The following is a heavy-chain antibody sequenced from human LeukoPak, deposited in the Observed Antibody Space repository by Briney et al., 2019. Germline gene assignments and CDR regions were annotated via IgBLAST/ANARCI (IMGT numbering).Heavy chain of an antibody. V-gene: IGHV5-10-1*01. CDR1: GYSFTSYW. D-gene: IGHD2-15*01. Sequence: GESLRISCKGFGYSFTSYWISWVRQMPGKGLEWMGRIDPSDSYTNYSPSFQGHVTISADKSISTAYLQWSSLKASDTAMYYCARHSDIVVVVAATYYYYYGMDVWGQGTTVTVSS. CDR3: ARHSDIVVVVAATYYYYYGMDV. CDR2: IDPSDSYT. J-gene: IGHJ6*02.